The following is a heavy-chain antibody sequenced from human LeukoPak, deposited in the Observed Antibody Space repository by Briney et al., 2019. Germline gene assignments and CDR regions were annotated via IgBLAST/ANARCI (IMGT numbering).Heavy chain of an antibody. CDR2: ISYDGSNK. V-gene: IGHV3-30*04. J-gene: IGHJ4*02. CDR1: GFTFSSYA. D-gene: IGHD2-2*01. Sequence: GGSLRLSCAASGFTFSSYAMHWVRQAPGKGLEWVAVISYDGSNKYYADSVKGRFTISRDNSKNTLYLQMNSLRAEDTAVYYCARESTGCSSTSCYAEYFGYWGQGTLVTVSS. CDR3: ARESTGCSSTSCYAEYFGY.